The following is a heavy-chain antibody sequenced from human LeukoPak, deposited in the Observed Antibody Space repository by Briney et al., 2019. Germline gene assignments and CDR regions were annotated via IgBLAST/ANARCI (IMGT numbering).Heavy chain of an antibody. Sequence: SETLSLTCTVSGGSISSYYWSWIRQPPGKGLEWIGYIYYSGSTNYNPSLKSRVTISVDTSKNQFSLKLSSVTAADTAVYYCARARDGYNTDYYYYYGMDVWGQGTTVTVSS. CDR1: GGSISSYY. CDR3: ARARDGYNTDYYYYYGMDV. D-gene: IGHD5-24*01. CDR2: IYYSGST. V-gene: IGHV4-59*08. J-gene: IGHJ6*02.